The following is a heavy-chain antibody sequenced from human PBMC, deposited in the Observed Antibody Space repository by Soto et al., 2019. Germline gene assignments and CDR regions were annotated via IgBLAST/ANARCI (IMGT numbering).Heavy chain of an antibody. CDR2: IIPILGIA. J-gene: IGHJ3*02. D-gene: IGHD2-15*01. V-gene: IGHV1-69*04. CDR1: GGTFSSYT. Sequence: SVKVSCKASGGTFSSYTISWVRQAPGQGLEWMGRIIPILGIANYAQKFQGRVTITADKSTSTAYMELSSLRSEDTAVYYCARDPGGYCSGGSCDDDAFDIWGQGTMVTVSS. CDR3: ARDPGGYCSGGSCDDDAFDI.